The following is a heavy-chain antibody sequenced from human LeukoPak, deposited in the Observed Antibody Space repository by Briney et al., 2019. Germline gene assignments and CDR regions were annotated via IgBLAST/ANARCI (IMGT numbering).Heavy chain of an antibody. CDR1: GYTFTGYY. CDR2: INPNSGGT. CDR3: ARADGYNVYLDY. V-gene: IGHV1-2*02. J-gene: IGHJ4*02. D-gene: IGHD5-12*01. Sequence: ASVKVSCKASGYTFTGYYMHWVRQAPGQGLEWMGWINPNSGGTNYAQKFQGRVTMTRDTSISTAYMELSSLRSDDTAVYYCARADGYNVYLDYWGQGTLVTVSS.